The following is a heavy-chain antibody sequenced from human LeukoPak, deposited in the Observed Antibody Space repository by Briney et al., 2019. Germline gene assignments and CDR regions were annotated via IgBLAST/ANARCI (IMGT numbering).Heavy chain of an antibody. CDR2: INAGNGNT. D-gene: IGHD1-1*01. V-gene: IGHV1-3*01. CDR1: GYTFTSYA. CDR3: ARGGSGNLPYYFDH. J-gene: IGHJ4*02. Sequence: ASVKVSCKASGYTFTSYAIHWVRQAPGQRLERMGWINAGNGNTKYSQKFQGRVTITRDTSANTAYMEMSSLRSEDTAVYYCARGGSGNLPYYFDHWGQGTLVTVSS.